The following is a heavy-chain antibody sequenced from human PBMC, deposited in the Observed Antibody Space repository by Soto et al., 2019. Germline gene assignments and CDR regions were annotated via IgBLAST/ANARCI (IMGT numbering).Heavy chain of an antibody. V-gene: IGHV3-30-3*01. CDR3: ARDGTTTTAAGFDH. CDR1: GFTLGSYA. Sequence: GGSLRLSCEVSGFTLGSYAMHWVRQAPGKGLGWVSVISYDGSDNYYADSVKGRFTISRDNSKNTLYLHMNSLRPEDTAVYYCARDGTTTTAAGFDHWGQGTLVTVSS. J-gene: IGHJ4*02. CDR2: ISYDGSDN. D-gene: IGHD6-13*01.